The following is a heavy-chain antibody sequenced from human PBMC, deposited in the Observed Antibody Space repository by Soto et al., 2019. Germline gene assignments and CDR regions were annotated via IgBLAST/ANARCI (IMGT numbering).Heavy chain of an antibody. D-gene: IGHD1-26*01. CDR2: ISTYNGDT. CDR1: GYTFTTSG. CDR3: ARHGSWPYYYYGLDV. Sequence: QVQLVQSGPEVRKPGASVKVSCEASGYTFTTSGISWVRQVPGQGLEWMGWISTYNGDTNSAQNFQGRVLMTADTSTGTAYMELISLKSDDTAVYYCARHGSWPYYYYGLDVWGQGTTVTVSS. J-gene: IGHJ6*02. V-gene: IGHV1-18*01.